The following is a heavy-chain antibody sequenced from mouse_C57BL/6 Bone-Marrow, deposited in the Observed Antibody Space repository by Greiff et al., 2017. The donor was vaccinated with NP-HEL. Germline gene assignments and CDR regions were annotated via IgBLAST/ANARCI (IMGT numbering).Heavy chain of an antibody. J-gene: IGHJ2*01. CDR3: ARWSYDYDA. V-gene: IGHV1-26*01. D-gene: IGHD2-4*01. Sequence: EVQLQQSGPELVKPGASVKISCKASGYTFTDYYMNWVKQSHGKSLEWIGDINPNNGGTSYNQKFKGKATLTVDKSSSTAYMELRSLTSEDSAVYYCARWSYDYDAWGQGTTLTVSS. CDR2: INPNNGGT. CDR1: GYTFTDYY.